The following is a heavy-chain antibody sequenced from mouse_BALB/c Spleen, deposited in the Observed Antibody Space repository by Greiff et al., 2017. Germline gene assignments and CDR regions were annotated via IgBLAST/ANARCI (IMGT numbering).Heavy chain of an antibody. Sequence: EVKLMESGGGLVKPGGSLKLSCAASGFAFSSYDMSWVRQTPEKRLEWVAYISSGGGSTYYPDTVKGRFTISRDNAKNTLYLQMSSLKSEDTAMYYCARHGGYYEDAMDYWGQGTSVTVSS. CDR3: ARHGGYYEDAMDY. CDR2: ISSGGGST. D-gene: IGHD2-3*01. CDR1: GFAFSSYD. J-gene: IGHJ4*01. V-gene: IGHV5-12-1*01.